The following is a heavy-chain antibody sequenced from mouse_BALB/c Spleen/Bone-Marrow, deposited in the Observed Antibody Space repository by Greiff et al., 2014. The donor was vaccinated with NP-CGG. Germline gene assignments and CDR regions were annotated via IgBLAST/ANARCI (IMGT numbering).Heavy chain of an antibody. J-gene: IGHJ4*01. D-gene: IGHD3-2*02. CDR2: INPYNGDP. CDR3: ARSGIGSTMDF. CDR1: GYSFTDYF. V-gene: IGHV1-20*02. Sequence: VQLKQSGPELVKPGASVRISCKASGYSFTDYFMNWVMQNHGKSLEWIGRINPYNGDPFYNQKFKDKATLTVDRSSNTAHTELRSLASEDSGVFYCARSGIGSTMDFWGQGTSVTVSS.